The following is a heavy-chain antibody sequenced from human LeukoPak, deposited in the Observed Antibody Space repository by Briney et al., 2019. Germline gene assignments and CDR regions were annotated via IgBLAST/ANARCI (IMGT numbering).Heavy chain of an antibody. D-gene: IGHD4-11*01. V-gene: IGHV1-18*01. CDR2: ISAYNGDT. Sequence: GASVKVSCKPSGYTFSNYGISWVRQAPGQGLEWLGWISAYNGDTKYAQKFQGRATMTTDASTTTGHMELTSLRSDDTAVYFCARFYSNFGDYWGQGTLVTVSS. CDR3: ARFYSNFGDY. CDR1: GYTFSNYG. J-gene: IGHJ4*02.